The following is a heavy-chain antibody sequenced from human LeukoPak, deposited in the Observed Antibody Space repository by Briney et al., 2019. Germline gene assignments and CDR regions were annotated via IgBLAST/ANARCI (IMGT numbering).Heavy chain of an antibody. D-gene: IGHD6-13*01. CDR1: GYTFTTYY. Sequence: GASVKVSCKASGYTFTTYYIHWVRQAPGQRLEWVGLIDPSSGTTTYAQRFQGSSTMTRDTSTTTVYMELSSLRSEDTAVYYCARSPLGGHSSSWQFDYWGQGTLVTVSS. V-gene: IGHV1-46*03. J-gene: IGHJ4*02. CDR2: IDPSSGTT. CDR3: ARSPLGGHSSSWQFDY.